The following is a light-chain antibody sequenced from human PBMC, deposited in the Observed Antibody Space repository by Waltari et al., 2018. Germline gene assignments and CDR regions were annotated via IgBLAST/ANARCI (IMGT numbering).Light chain of an antibody. V-gene: IGKV1-39*01. Sequence: DIQMTQSPSSLSASLGDRVTITCRASQSISTYLNWYQQKPGNAPKLLIYAASSLHTGVPSRFSCITSGTDFILTISSLQPEDIATYSCQQTYSSPFTFGQGTRVQIK. CDR2: AAS. CDR3: QQTYSSPFT. CDR1: QSISTY. J-gene: IGKJ2*01.